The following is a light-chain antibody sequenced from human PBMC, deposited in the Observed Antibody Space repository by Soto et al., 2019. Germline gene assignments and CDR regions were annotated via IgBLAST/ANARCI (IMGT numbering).Light chain of an antibody. Sequence: SYELTQPPSVSVSPGQTARITCSGDALPKQHAYWYQQKPGQAPVLVIYKDSERPSGIPERSSGSSSGTTVTLTISGVQAEDEADYYCQSADSSGTYVVFGGGTQRPS. CDR3: QSADSSGTYVV. CDR2: KDS. V-gene: IGLV3-25*02. J-gene: IGLJ2*01. CDR1: ALPKQH.